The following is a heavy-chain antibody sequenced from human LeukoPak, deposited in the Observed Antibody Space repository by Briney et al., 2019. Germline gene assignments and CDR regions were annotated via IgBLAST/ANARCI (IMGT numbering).Heavy chain of an antibody. D-gene: IGHD3-10*01. J-gene: IGHJ5*02. CDR3: TTAMYYGSGSYYGINWFDP. CDR2: IKSKTDGCTT. V-gene: IGHV3-15*01. CDR1: GFTFSNAW. Sequence: GGSLRLSCAASGFTFSNAWMSWVRQARGKGLEWGGRIKSKTDGCTTDYAAPVKGRFTISSDDSKNTLYLQMNSLKTEDTAVYYCTTAMYYGSGSYYGINWFDPWGQGTLVTVSS.